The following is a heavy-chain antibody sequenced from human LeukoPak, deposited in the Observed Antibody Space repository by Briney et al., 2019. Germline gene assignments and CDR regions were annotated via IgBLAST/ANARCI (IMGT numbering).Heavy chain of an antibody. D-gene: IGHD2-2*02. CDR2: INPNSGGT. Sequence: GASVKVSCKASGYTFTGYYMHWVRQAPGQGLEWMGWINPNSGGTNYAQKFQGRVTMTRDTSISTAYMELSRLRSDDTAVYYCARVRMHCSSTSCYTGANYYYYGMDVWGQGTTVTASS. V-gene: IGHV1-2*02. CDR3: ARVRMHCSSTSCYTGANYYYYGMDV. CDR1: GYTFTGYY. J-gene: IGHJ6*02.